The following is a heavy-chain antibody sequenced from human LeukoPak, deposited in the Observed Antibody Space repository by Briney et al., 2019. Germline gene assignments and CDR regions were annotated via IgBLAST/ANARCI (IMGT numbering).Heavy chain of an antibody. V-gene: IGHV5-51*01. J-gene: IGHJ4*02. CDR2: IYPGDSDT. CDR3: ASFYSSGWYYFDY. D-gene: IGHD6-19*01. Sequence: GESLKISCKGSGYSFTSYWIGWVRQMPGKGLEWMGIIYPGDSDTRYSPSFQGQVTISADKSISTAYLQWSSLRASDTAMYYCASFYSSGWYYFDYWGQGTLVTVSS. CDR1: GYSFTSYW.